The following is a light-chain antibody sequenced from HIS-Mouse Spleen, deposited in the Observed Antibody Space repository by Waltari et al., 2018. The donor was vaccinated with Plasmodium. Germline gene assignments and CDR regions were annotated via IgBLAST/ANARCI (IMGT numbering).Light chain of an antibody. J-gene: IGLJ3*02. V-gene: IGLV2-23*01. Sequence: SALTQPASVSWSPGQSITISCTGTSSDVGCYNLVPWYQQHPGKAPKLMIYEGSKRPSGVSNRFSGSKSGNTASLTISGLQAEDEADYYCCSYAGSSTWVFGGGTKLTVL. CDR2: EGS. CDR1: SSDVGCYNL. CDR3: CSYAGSSTWV.